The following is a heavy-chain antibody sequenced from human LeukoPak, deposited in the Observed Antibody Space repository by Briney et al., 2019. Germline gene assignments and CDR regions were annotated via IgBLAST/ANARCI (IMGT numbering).Heavy chain of an antibody. J-gene: IGHJ3*02. Sequence: ASVKVSCKASGYTFSRYDIKWVRQATGQGLEWMGWMNPNSGNTGYAQQFQGRVTMTRNTSITTAYMELSSLRSEDTAVYYCARPRKYCSITTCSPNDPFDIWGQGTMVTVSS. V-gene: IGHV1-8*01. CDR2: MNPNSGNT. CDR1: GYTFSRYD. CDR3: ARPRKYCSITTCSPNDPFDI. D-gene: IGHD2/OR15-2a*01.